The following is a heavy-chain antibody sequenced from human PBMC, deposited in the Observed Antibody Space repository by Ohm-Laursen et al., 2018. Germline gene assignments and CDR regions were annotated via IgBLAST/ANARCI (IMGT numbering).Heavy chain of an antibody. J-gene: IGHJ6*02. CDR2: ISWNNGYI. V-gene: IGHV3-9*01. CDR1: GFTFDNYA. Sequence: SLRLSCSASGFTFDNYAMHWVRQAPGKGLEWVSGISWNNGYIGYADSVKGRFTISRDNAKNSLYLQMDSLRAEDTALYYCAKGGVDISFYFAMDVWGQGTTVTVSS. D-gene: IGHD3-3*01. CDR3: AKGGVDISFYFAMDV.